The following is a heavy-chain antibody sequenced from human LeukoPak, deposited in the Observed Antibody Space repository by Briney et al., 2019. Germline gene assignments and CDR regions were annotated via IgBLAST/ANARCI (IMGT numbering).Heavy chain of an antibody. V-gene: IGHV1-2*02. D-gene: IGHD3-10*02. CDR1: GYTFTGYY. J-gene: IGHJ4*02. Sequence: ASVKVSCKASGYTFTGYYMHWVRQAPGQGLEWMGWINPNSGGTNYAQKFQGRVTMTRDTSISTAYMELSRLRSDDTAVYYCASISQAGMFGEYKTFDYWGQGTLVTVSS. CDR2: INPNSGGT. CDR3: ASISQAGMFGEYKTFDY.